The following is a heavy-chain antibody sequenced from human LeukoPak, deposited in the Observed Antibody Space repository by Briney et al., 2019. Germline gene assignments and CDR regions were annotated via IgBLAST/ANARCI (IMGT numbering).Heavy chain of an antibody. CDR2: IIPIFGTA. D-gene: IGHD6-13*01. CDR3: ARVPGLGIAAAGSYMDV. Sequence: ASVKVSCKASGGTFSSYAISWVRQAPGQGLEWMGGIIPIFGTANYAQKFQDRVTITADKSTSTAYMELSSLRSEDTAVYYCARVPGLGIAAAGSYMDVWGKGTTVTVSS. V-gene: IGHV1-69*06. CDR1: GGTFSSYA. J-gene: IGHJ6*03.